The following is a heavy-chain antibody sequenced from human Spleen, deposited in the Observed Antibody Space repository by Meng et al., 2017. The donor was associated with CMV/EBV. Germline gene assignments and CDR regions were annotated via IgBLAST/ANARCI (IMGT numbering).Heavy chain of an antibody. CDR2: INWKGGST. D-gene: IGHD3-9*01. V-gene: IGHV3-20*04. CDR1: GFSFDDYA. Sequence: GGSLRLSCAASGFSFDDYAMSWVRQAPGKGLEWVSGINWKGGSTRYADSVKGRFTISRDDAKNSLYLHMNSLRAEDTALYYCAKDKLRYFDQAYYYYYGMDVWGQGTTVTVSS. J-gene: IGHJ6*02. CDR3: AKDKLRYFDQAYYYYYGMDV.